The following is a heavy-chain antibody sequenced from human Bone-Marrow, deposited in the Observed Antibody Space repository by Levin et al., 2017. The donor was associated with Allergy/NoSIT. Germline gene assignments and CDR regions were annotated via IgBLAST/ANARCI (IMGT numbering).Heavy chain of an antibody. V-gene: IGHV3-53*01. CDR2: IYSVGTT. CDR3: TGGPSGVRG. CDR1: GFTVSNNY. J-gene: IGHJ4*02. D-gene: IGHD3-16*01. Sequence: GGSLRLSCAVSGFTVSNNYMSWVRQAPGAGPEWVSLIYSVGTTYYADSVKGRFTISRDNSRNTLYLQMNSLSAEDTAVYYCTGGPSGVRGWGQGTLVTVSS.